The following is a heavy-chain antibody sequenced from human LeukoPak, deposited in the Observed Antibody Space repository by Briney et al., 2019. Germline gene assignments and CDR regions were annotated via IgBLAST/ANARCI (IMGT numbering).Heavy chain of an antibody. CDR1: GFTFGDYY. J-gene: IGHJ4*02. Sequence: GGSLRLSCAASGFTFGDYYMSWIRQAPGKGLEWISYINSNSDTVHYSNSVEGRFTISRDNAKNSLYLQMNSLRAEDTAMYYCAREPTRGDWGRGTLVTVSS. CDR2: INSNSDTV. CDR3: AREPTRGD. V-gene: IGHV3-11*04. D-gene: IGHD3-10*01.